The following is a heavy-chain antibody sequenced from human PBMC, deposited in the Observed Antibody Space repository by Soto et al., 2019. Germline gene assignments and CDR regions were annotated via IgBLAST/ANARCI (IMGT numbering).Heavy chain of an antibody. Sequence: EVQLLDSGGGLVQPGGSLRLSCAASGFTFSNYAMTWVRQGPGKGLEWVSGISGSGGRSYYADSVKGRFTISRDNCKWMLYLQLKSLRAEDTAVYYCAKAYFVWSSEQPYYFDYWGQGTLVTVSS. V-gene: IGHV3-23*01. CDR2: ISGSGGRS. D-gene: IGHD3-16*01. CDR1: GFTFSNYA. J-gene: IGHJ4*02. CDR3: AKAYFVWSSEQPYYFDY.